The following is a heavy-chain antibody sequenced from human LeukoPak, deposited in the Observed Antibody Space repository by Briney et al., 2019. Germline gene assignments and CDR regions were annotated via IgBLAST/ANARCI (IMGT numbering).Heavy chain of an antibody. CDR3: ARLGQWLVDWYFDL. CDR2: ISSSGSTI. Sequence: GGSLRLSCAASGFTFSSYEMNWVRQAPGKGLEWVSYISSSGSTIYYADSVKGRFTISRDNAKNSLYLQMNSPRAEDTAVYHCARLGQWLVDWYFDLWGRGTLVTVSS. V-gene: IGHV3-48*03. D-gene: IGHD6-19*01. J-gene: IGHJ2*01. CDR1: GFTFSSYE.